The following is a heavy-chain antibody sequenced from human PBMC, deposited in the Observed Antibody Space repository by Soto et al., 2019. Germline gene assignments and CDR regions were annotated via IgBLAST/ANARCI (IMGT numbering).Heavy chain of an antibody. V-gene: IGHV1-18*01. CDR3: ARLCPTYYDFWSGYYVFDY. CDR2: ISAYNGNT. Sequence: GASVKVSCKASGYTFTSYGISWVRQAPGQGLEWMGWISAYNGNTNYAQKLQGRVTMTTDTSTSTAYIELRSLRSDDTAVYYCARLCPTYYDFWSGYYVFDYWGQGTLVTVSS. J-gene: IGHJ4*02. CDR1: GYTFTSYG. D-gene: IGHD3-3*01.